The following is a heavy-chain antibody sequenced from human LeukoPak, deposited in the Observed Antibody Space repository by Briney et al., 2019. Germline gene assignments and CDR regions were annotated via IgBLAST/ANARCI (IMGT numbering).Heavy chain of an antibody. V-gene: IGHV3-30*18. D-gene: IGHD3-22*01. Sequence: GGSLRLSCAASGFTFSSYGMHWVRQAPGKGLEWVAVISYDGSNKYYADSVKGRFTISRDNSKNTLYLQMNSLRAEDTAVYYCAKDLADYYDSSGYYSTPGGYYYYYGMDVWAKGPRSPSP. J-gene: IGHJ6*02. CDR3: AKDLADYYDSSGYYSTPGGYYYYYGMDV. CDR1: GFTFSSYG. CDR2: ISYDGSNK.